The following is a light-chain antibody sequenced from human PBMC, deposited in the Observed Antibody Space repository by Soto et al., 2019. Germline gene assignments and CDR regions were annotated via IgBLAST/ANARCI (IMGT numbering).Light chain of an antibody. CDR2: DAS. Sequence: EIVLTQSPATLSLSPGERATLSCRASQSVSSYVAWYQQRPGQAPRLLLYDASNRAPGIPARFSGSGSGTDFTLTISSLEPEDCAVYYCQQRSNSYTFGQGTKLEIK. CDR1: QSVSSY. V-gene: IGKV3-11*01. J-gene: IGKJ2*01. CDR3: QQRSNSYT.